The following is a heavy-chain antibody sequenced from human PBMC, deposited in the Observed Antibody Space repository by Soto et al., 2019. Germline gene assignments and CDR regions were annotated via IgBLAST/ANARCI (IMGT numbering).Heavy chain of an antibody. CDR3: ARRDRSGFSYWLAT. V-gene: IGHV4-31*03. J-gene: IGHJ5*02. Sequence: QVQLQESGPGLVKPSQTLSLTCTVSGGSISSGDYYWSWIRQHPGKGLEWIGTIYFSGTTYYNPSLKSRVTISVDTSKNQFSLNLSSVTAADTAVYYCARRDRSGFSYWLATWGQGTLVTVSS. D-gene: IGHD3-22*01. CDR2: IYFSGTT. CDR1: GGSISSGDYY.